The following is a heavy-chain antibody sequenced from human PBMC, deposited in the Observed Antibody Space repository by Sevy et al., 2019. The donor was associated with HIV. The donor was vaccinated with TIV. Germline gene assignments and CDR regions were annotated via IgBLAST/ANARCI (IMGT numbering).Heavy chain of an antibody. CDR2: IDPSDSYT. V-gene: IGHV5-10-1*01. CDR3: ARHLGYYDSGTYYDYFDY. D-gene: IGHD3-10*01. Sequence: GESLKISCKGSGYSFTTYWITWVCQMPGKGLEWRGRIDPSDSYTNYSPSFQGHVTISADKSISTVYLQWSSLKASDTAMYYCARHLGYYDSGTYYDYFDYWGQGTLVTVSS. J-gene: IGHJ4*02. CDR1: GYSFTTYW.